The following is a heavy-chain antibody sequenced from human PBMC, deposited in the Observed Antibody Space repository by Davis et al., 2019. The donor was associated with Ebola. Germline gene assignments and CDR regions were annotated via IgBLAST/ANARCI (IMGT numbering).Heavy chain of an antibody. CDR3: ARDIPVSYFDWLGHMDV. CDR2: IWYDGSNK. J-gene: IGHJ6*02. D-gene: IGHD3-9*01. Sequence: GESLKISCAASGFTFSSYGMHWVRQAPGKGLEWVAVIWYDGSNKYYADSVKGRFTISRDNSKNTLYLQMNSLRAEDTAVYYCARDIPVSYFDWLGHMDVWGQGTTVTVSS. CDR1: GFTFSSYG. V-gene: IGHV3-33*01.